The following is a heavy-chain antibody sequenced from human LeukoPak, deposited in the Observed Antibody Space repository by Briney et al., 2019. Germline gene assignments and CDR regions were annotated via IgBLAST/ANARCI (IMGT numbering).Heavy chain of an antibody. V-gene: IGHV3-48*01. CDR1: GFTFSSYS. J-gene: IGHJ6*03. CDR2: ISSSSSTI. CDR3: ARGTVTTVSYYYYMDV. D-gene: IGHD4-17*01. Sequence: GGSLRLSCAASGFTFSSYSMNWVRQAPGKGLEWVSYISSSSSTIYYADSVKGRFTISRDNAKNSLYLQMTSLRAEDTAVYYCARGTVTTVSYYYYMDVWGKGTTVTVSS.